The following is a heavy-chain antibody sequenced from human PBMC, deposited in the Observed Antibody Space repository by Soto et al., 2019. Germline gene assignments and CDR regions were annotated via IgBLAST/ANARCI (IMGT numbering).Heavy chain of an antibody. Sequence: SETLSLTCTVSGGSISGYYWSWIRQPPGKGLEWIGYIYYAGSTNYNPSLKSRVTMSVDTSKNQFSLELTSVTAADTAVYYFARHGSGGRAFDIWAPGTMVTVSS. CDR2: IYYAGST. D-gene: IGHD3-10*01. CDR1: GGSISGYY. V-gene: IGHV4-59*08. CDR3: ARHGSGGRAFDI. J-gene: IGHJ3*02.